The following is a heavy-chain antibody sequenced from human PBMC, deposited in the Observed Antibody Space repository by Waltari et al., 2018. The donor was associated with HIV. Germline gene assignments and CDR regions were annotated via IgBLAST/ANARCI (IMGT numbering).Heavy chain of an antibody. CDR3: ARRHVDTALVRWGLDD. J-gene: IGHJ4*02. Sequence: QLQLQESGPGLVKPSETLSLTCTVSGGSISRSSYFWGWIRQPPGKGLEWIGSIYYSGSTYYNPSLKRRVTISVDTPKHQFSLILSSVTAADTAVYYCARRHVDTALVRWGLDDWGQGTLVTVSS. CDR2: IYYSGST. V-gene: IGHV4-39*01. D-gene: IGHD5-18*01. CDR1: GGSISRSSYF.